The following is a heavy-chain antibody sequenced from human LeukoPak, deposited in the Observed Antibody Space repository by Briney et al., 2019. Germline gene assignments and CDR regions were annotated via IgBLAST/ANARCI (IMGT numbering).Heavy chain of an antibody. Sequence: GGSLRLSCAASGFTFDDYAMHWVRQAPGKGLEWVSGISWNSGSIGYADSVKGRFTISRDNAKNSLYLQMNSLRAEDMALYYCAKSITICGVVVDAFDIWGEGTMVTVSS. J-gene: IGHJ3*02. CDR3: AKSITICGVVVDAFDI. V-gene: IGHV3-9*03. CDR1: GFTFDDYA. CDR2: ISWNSGSI. D-gene: IGHD3-3*01.